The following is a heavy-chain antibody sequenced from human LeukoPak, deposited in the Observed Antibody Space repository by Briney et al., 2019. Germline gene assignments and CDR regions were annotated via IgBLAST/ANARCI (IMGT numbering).Heavy chain of an antibody. CDR2: IYYSGST. V-gene: IGHV4-59*08. CDR1: GGSISSYY. D-gene: IGHD2-15*01. J-gene: IGHJ2*01. Sequence: ASETLSLTCTVSGGSISSYYWSWIRQPPGKGLGWIGYIYYSGSTNYNPSLKSRVTISVDTSKNQFSPKLSSVTAADTAVYYCARRTGLGYCSGGSCPGWYFDLWGRGTLVTVSS. CDR3: ARRTGLGYCSGGSCPGWYFDL.